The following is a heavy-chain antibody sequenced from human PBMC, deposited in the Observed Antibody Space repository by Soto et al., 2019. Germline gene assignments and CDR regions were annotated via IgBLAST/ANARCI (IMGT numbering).Heavy chain of an antibody. J-gene: IGHJ6*02. Sequence: GGSLRLSCAASGFTFSSYAMSWVRQAPGKGLEWVSAISGSGGSTYYADSVKGRFTISRDNSKNTLYLQMNSLRAEDTAVYYCAKGGEGDFWSGSLGEYYYYGMDVWGQGTTVTVSS. CDR1: GFTFSSYA. D-gene: IGHD3-3*01. V-gene: IGHV3-23*01. CDR2: ISGSGGST. CDR3: AKGGEGDFWSGSLGEYYYYGMDV.